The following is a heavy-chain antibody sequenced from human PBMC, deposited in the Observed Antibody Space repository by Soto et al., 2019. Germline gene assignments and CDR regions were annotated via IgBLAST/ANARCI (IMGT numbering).Heavy chain of an antibody. D-gene: IGHD6-13*01. CDR1: GGTFSSYA. J-gene: IGHJ4*02. Sequence: GASVKVSCKASGGTFSSYAISWVRQAPGQGLEWMGGIIPIFGTANYAQKFQGRVTITADESTSTAYMELSSLRSEDTAVYYCARASLRRPSSTLTTGLEYFDYWGQGTLVTVSS. CDR2: IIPIFGTA. CDR3: ARASLRRPSSTLTTGLEYFDY. V-gene: IGHV1-69*13.